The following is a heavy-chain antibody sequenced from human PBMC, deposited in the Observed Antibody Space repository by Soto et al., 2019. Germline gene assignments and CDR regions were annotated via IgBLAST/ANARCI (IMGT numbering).Heavy chain of an antibody. J-gene: IGHJ5*02. Sequence: SETLSLTYSVSGDSISGSIQYWGWIRQPPGKGLEWIGSIHYSGTSYYNPSLKSRVTIFVDTSKNQLSLKLSSVTAADTAVYYCVRTARQGAVAPHWFDRWGQGTQVTVSS. V-gene: IGHV4-39*01. D-gene: IGHD2-21*02. CDR1: GDSISGSIQY. CDR3: VRTARQGAVAPHWFDR. CDR2: IHYSGTS.